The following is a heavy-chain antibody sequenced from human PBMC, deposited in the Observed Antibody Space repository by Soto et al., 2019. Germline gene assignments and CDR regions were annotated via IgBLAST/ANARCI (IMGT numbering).Heavy chain of an antibody. V-gene: IGHV3-30*03. Sequence: GGSLRLSCAASGFTFSSYGMHWVRQAPGKGLEWVAVISYDGSNKYYADSVKGRFTISRDNSKNTLYLQMNSLRAEDTAVYYCARGVAGHEYYFDYWGQGTLVTVSS. D-gene: IGHD6-19*01. J-gene: IGHJ4*02. CDR1: GFTFSSYG. CDR3: ARGVAGHEYYFDY. CDR2: ISYDGSNK.